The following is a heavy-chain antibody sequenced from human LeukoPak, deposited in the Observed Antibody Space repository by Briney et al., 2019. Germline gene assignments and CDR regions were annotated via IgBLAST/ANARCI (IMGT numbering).Heavy chain of an antibody. CDR3: ARVPNIGSGWFKRDYYYYMDV. J-gene: IGHJ6*03. V-gene: IGHV4-59*01. Sequence: PSETLSLTCTVSGGSISSYYWSWIRQPPGKGLEWIGYIFYTGSTNYNPSLKSRVTISVDTSKNQVSLKLRSATAADTAVYYCARVPNIGSGWFKRDYYYYMDVWGKGTTVTVSS. CDR1: GGSISSYY. D-gene: IGHD6-19*01. CDR2: IFYTGST.